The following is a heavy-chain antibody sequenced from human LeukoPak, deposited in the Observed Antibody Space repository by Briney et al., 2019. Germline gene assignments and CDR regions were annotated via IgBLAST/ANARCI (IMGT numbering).Heavy chain of an antibody. D-gene: IGHD3-22*01. CDR2: INPSGGST. Sequence: ASVKVSCKASGYTFTSYGISWVRQAPGQGLEWMGIINPSGGSTSYAQKFQGRVTMTRDASTSTVYMELSSLRSEDTAVYYCAREGYYYDSSGPIDYWGQGTLVTVSS. J-gene: IGHJ4*02. CDR3: AREGYYYDSSGPIDY. V-gene: IGHV1-46*01. CDR1: GYTFTSYG.